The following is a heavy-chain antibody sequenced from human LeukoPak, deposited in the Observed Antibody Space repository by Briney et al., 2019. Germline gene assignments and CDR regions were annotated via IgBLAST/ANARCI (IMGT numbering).Heavy chain of an antibody. CDR2: ISSTSTYI. CDR1: GFTFSSYS. Sequence: PGGSLRLSCAASGFTFSSYSMNWVRQAPGKGLEWVSSISSTSTYIFYADSMKGRFTISRDNAKKSLYLQMNSLRAEDTAVYYCARSGETSLYFFDYWGQGTLVTVSS. CDR3: ARSGETSLYFFDY. D-gene: IGHD3-10*01. V-gene: IGHV3-21*01. J-gene: IGHJ4*02.